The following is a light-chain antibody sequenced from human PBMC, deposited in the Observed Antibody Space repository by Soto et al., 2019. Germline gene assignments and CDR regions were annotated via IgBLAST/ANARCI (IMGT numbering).Light chain of an antibody. V-gene: IGKV3D-7*01. CDR1: QSISSSY. J-gene: IGKJ5*01. Sequence: VFTQSPFTLSVSLCEGATLSCRASQSISSSYLTWYQQKPGQAPRPVIYGASTRATGIPARFSGSGRGSGTDFTLTISSLHPEDFAVYYCLQDYHFPCTFGQGTRLEIK. CDR2: GAS. CDR3: LQDYHFPCT.